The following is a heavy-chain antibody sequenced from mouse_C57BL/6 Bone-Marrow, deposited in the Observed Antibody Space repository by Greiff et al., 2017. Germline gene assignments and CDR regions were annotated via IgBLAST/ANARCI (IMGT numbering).Heavy chain of an antibody. CDR3: ARKGAYNSNYVYAMDY. Sequence: QVQLQQPGAELVKPGASVKLSCKASGYTFTSYWMHWVPQRPGKGLEWIGMIHPNSGSTNYNEKFKSKATLTVYKSSSTSYMQLSSLTSEDSAVYYCARKGAYNSNYVYAMDYWGQGTSVTVSS. J-gene: IGHJ4*01. D-gene: IGHD2-5*01. CDR2: IHPNSGST. V-gene: IGHV1-64*01. CDR1: GYTFTSYW.